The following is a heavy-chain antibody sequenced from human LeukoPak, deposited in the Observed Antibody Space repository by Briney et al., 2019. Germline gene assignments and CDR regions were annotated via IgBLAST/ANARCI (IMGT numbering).Heavy chain of an antibody. Sequence: PSETLSLTCTVSGGSISSYYWSWIRQPPGKGLEWIGYIYYSGSTNYNPSLRSRVTISVDTSKNQFSLKLSSVTAADTAVYYCAGLSGYSYGYVYWGQGTLVTVSS. CDR3: AGLSGYSYGYVY. D-gene: IGHD5-18*01. CDR2: IYYSGST. CDR1: GGSISSYY. J-gene: IGHJ4*02. V-gene: IGHV4-59*08.